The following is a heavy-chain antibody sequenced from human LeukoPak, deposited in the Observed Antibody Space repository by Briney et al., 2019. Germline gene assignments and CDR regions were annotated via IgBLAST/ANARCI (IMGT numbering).Heavy chain of an antibody. CDR2: ISWNSGGI. CDR1: GFTFDDYA. Sequence: GGSLRLSCAASGFTFDDYAMHWVRHAPGKGLEWVSGISWNSGGIGYADSVKGRFTISRDNAKNSLHLQMNSLRADDTALYYCAKGKKMTVAGLFDYWGQGTLVTVSS. CDR3: AKGKKMTVAGLFDY. V-gene: IGHV3-9*01. J-gene: IGHJ4*02. D-gene: IGHD6-19*01.